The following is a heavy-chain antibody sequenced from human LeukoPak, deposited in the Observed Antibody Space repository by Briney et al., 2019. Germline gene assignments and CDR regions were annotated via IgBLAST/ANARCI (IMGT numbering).Heavy chain of an antibody. V-gene: IGHV1-69*04. CDR1: GGTFSSYA. D-gene: IGHD2-15*01. J-gene: IGHJ4*02. Sequence: ASVKVSCKASGGTFSSYAISWVRQAPGQGLEWMGRIIPILGIANYAQKFQGRVTITADKSTSTAYMELSSLRSEDTAVYYCARARRSTATIDYWGQGTLVTVSS. CDR2: IIPILGIA. CDR3: ARARRSTATIDY.